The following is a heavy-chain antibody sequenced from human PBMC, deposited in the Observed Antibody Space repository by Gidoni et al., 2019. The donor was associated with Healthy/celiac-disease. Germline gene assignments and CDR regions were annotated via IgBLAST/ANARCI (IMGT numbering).Heavy chain of an antibody. Sequence: EVQLVESGGGLVQPGRSLRLSCTASGFTFGDYAMSWFRQAPGKGLEWVGFIRSKAYGGTTEYAASVKGRFTISRDDSKSIAYLQMNSLKTEDTAVYYCTSFYSSGWDPIDYWGQGTLVTVSS. CDR2: IRSKAYGGTT. CDR3: TSFYSSGWDPIDY. J-gene: IGHJ4*02. V-gene: IGHV3-49*03. D-gene: IGHD6-19*01. CDR1: GFTFGDYA.